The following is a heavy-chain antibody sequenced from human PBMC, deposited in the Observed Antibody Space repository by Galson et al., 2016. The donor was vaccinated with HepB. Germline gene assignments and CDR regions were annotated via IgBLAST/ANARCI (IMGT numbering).Heavy chain of an antibody. Sequence: ETLSLTCAVYGVSFSTFDWSWIRQSQGKGLEWIGQINHSGTTKYNPSLKRRVTMSVDMSKKPFSLKLTSVTAPDTAVYYCATTPGTTATTFLFPLPYYMDVWGKGTTVTVS. D-gene: IGHD4-17*01. CDR2: INHSGTT. J-gene: IGHJ6*03. CDR1: GVSFSTFD. CDR3: ATTPGTTATTFLFPLPYYMDV. V-gene: IGHV4-34*01.